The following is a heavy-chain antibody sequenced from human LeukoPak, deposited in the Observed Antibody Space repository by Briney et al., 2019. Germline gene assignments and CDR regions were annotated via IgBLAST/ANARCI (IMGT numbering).Heavy chain of an antibody. J-gene: IGHJ4*02. CDR3: ARAPHYYDSSGYYPDFDY. D-gene: IGHD3-22*01. V-gene: IGHV4-30-4*08. CDR1: GGSISGSSYY. CDR2: IYYSGST. Sequence: SETLSLTCTVSGGSISGSSYYWGWIRQPPGKGLEWIGYIYYSGSTYYNPSLKSRVTISVDTSKNQFSLKLSAVTAADTAVYYCARAPHYYDSSGYYPDFDYWGQGTLVTVSS.